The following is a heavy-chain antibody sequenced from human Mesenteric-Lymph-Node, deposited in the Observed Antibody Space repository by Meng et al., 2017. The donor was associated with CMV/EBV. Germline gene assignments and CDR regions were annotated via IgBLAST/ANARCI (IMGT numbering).Heavy chain of an antibody. CDR3: AKDPHDLWSGKNWFDP. D-gene: IGHD3-3*01. CDR1: GFDFRSHG. CDR2: IQYDETNK. Sequence: GGSLRLSCVASGFDFRSHGMHWIRQAPGKGLEWVAFIQYDETNKYYVDSVKDRFTISRDISKNTLYLQINSLRAEDSAVYYCAKDPHDLWSGKNWFDPWGQGTLVTVSS. V-gene: IGHV3-30*02. J-gene: IGHJ5*02.